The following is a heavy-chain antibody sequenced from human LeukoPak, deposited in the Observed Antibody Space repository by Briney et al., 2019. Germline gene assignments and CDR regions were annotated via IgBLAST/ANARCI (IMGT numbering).Heavy chain of an antibody. J-gene: IGHJ5*02. CDR1: GYTFTSYG. Sequence: ASVKVSCKASGYTFTSYGISWVRQAPGQGLEWMGWVSGYNGYTHYAHNLQGRVTMTTDTSTSTAYMELRSLRSDDTAVYYCARDEARYSSGYYPNWFDPWGQGTLVTVSS. D-gene: IGHD3-22*01. CDR2: VSGYNGYT. CDR3: ARDEARYSSGYYPNWFDP. V-gene: IGHV1-18*01.